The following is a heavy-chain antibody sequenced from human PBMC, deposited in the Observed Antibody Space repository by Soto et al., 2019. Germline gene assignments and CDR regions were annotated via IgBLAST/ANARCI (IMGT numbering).Heavy chain of an antibody. CDR3: AKQTLGASYFDY. CDR1: GFTFSSSG. CDR2: ISYDGSNK. J-gene: IGHJ4*02. Sequence: GGSLRLSCAASGFTFSSSGMHWVRQAPGKGLEWVAVISYDGSNKYYADSVKGRFTISRDNSKNTLYLQMNSLRAEDTAVYYCAKQTLGASYFDYWGQGTLVTVSS. V-gene: IGHV3-30*18. D-gene: IGHD1-26*01.